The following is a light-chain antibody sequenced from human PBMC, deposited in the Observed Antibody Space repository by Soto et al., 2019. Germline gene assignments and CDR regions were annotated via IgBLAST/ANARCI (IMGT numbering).Light chain of an antibody. Sequence: SYELTQPPSVSVSPGQTANITCSGNTLGSKFVFWYQQKAGQSPMVVIYEDTKRPSGLPERFSGSTSGNTATLTISGTQAMDEADFYCQAWDSGTVVFGGGTKVTVL. J-gene: IGLJ2*01. V-gene: IGLV3-1*01. CDR1: TLGSKF. CDR3: QAWDSGTVV. CDR2: EDT.